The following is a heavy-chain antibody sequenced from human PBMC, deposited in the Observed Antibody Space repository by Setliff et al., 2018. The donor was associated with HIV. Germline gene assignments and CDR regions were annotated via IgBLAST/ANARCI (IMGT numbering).Heavy chain of an antibody. Sequence: SETLSLTCAVYGGSFTNYFWSWIRQSPGKGLEWIGEINHSGRTKYNPSLKSRVTISVDTSKNQLSLKLSSVTAADTAVYYCARVTIWFGELNYFDYWGQGTLVTVSS. D-gene: IGHD3-10*01. J-gene: IGHJ4*02. CDR1: GGSFTNYF. CDR2: INHSGRT. V-gene: IGHV4-34*01. CDR3: ARVTIWFGELNYFDY.